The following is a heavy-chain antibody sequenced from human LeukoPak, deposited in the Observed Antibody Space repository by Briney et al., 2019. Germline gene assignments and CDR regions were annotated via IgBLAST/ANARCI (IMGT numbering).Heavy chain of an antibody. V-gene: IGHV4-31*03. CDR2: IYYSGST. CDR3: ARENSYGSGSYDY. CDR1: GGSISSGGYY. J-gene: IGHJ4*02. D-gene: IGHD3-10*01. Sequence: SQTLSLTCTVSGGSISSGGYYWSWLRQHPGKGLEWIVYIYYSGSTYYHPSLKSRVTISVDTSRNQFSLKLSSVTAADTAVYYCARENSYGSGSYDYWGQGTLVTVSS.